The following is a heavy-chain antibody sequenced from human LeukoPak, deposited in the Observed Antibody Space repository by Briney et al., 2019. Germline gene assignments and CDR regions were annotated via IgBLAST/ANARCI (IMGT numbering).Heavy chain of an antibody. V-gene: IGHV3-66*01. CDR1: GFTVSSTY. CDR2: IYSGGST. Sequence: GGSLRLSCAASGFTVSSTYMSWVRQAPGKGLEWVSVIYSGGSTYYADSVKGRFTISRDNSKNTLYLQMNSLRAEDTAVYYCARGPTLNYYDSSGGYFTAEYFQHWGQGTLVTVSS. CDR3: ARGPTLNYYDSSGGYFTAEYFQH. J-gene: IGHJ1*01. D-gene: IGHD3-22*01.